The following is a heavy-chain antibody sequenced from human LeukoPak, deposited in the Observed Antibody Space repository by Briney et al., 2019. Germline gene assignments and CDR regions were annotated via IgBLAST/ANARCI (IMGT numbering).Heavy chain of an antibody. CDR3: ARDEDSSGWSFDY. CDR2: ISSSGSTI. CDR1: GFTFSDYY. J-gene: IGHJ4*02. V-gene: IGHV3-11*01. D-gene: IGHD6-19*01. Sequence: MTGGSLRLSCAASGFTFSDYYMSWIRQAPGKGLEWVSYISSSGSTIYYADSVKGRSTISRDNAKNSLYLQMNSLRAEDTALYYCARDEDSSGWSFDYWGQGTLVTVSS.